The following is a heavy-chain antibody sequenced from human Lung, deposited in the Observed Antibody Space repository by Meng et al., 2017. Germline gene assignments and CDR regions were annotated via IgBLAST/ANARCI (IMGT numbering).Heavy chain of an antibody. J-gene: IGHJ1*01. V-gene: IGHV3-74*01. CDR1: GFTFTDHW. D-gene: IGHD1-1*01. Sequence: EVQLVESGGGLVPAGGSLRLSCAASGFTFTDHWMHWVRQGPGKGLVWVSRINRDGTKPTYADSVKGRFTISRDNAKNTLYLQMNNLRAEDTAFYYCTNDRLNHWGQGALVTVFS. CDR3: TNDRLNH. CDR2: INRDGTKP.